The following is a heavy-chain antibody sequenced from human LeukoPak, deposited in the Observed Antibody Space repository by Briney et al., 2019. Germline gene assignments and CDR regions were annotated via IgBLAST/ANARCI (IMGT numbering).Heavy chain of an antibody. D-gene: IGHD3-22*01. V-gene: IGHV4-59*01. CDR3: ARGDSSGYYYNWFDP. J-gene: IGHJ5*02. Sequence: SETLSLTCTVSGGSINSYCWSWIRQPAGKGLEWIGYIYYSGSTNYNPSLKSRVTISVDTSKNQFSLKLSSVTAADTAVYYCARGDSSGYYYNWFDPWGQGILVTVSS. CDR2: IYYSGST. CDR1: GGSINSYC.